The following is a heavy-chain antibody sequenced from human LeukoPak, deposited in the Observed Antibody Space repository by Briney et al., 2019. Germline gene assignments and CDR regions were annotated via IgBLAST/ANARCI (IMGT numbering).Heavy chain of an antibody. J-gene: IGHJ6*02. D-gene: IGHD5-18*01. Sequence: PSETLSLTCAVYGGSFSGYYWSWIRQPPGEGLEWIGEINHGESTSYNPSLKSRVTISVDTSKNQFSLRLSSVTDADTAVYYCARGQVGSYVFYYYYGMDVWGRGTTVTVSS. V-gene: IGHV4-34*01. CDR2: INHGEST. CDR1: GGSFSGYY. CDR3: ARGQVGSYVFYYYYGMDV.